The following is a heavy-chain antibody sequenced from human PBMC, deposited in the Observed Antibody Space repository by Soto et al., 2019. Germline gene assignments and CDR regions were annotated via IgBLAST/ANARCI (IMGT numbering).Heavy chain of an antibody. Sequence: PGGSLRLSCAASGFTFSSYSMNWVRRAPGKGLEWVSYISSSSSTIYYADSVKGRFTISRDNAKNSLYLQMNSLRAEDTAVYYCARTYSSSWYKWFDPWGQGTLVTVSS. J-gene: IGHJ5*02. CDR1: GFTFSSYS. CDR2: ISSSSSTI. D-gene: IGHD6-13*01. V-gene: IGHV3-48*01. CDR3: ARTYSSSWYKWFDP.